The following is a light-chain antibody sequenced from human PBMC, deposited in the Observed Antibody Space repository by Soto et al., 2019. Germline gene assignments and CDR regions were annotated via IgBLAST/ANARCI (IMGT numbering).Light chain of an antibody. Sequence: QSVLTQPASVSGAPGQSIAISCTGTSSDVGGYNYVSWYQHHPGKAPKLMVCDVSNRPSGVSNRFSGSKSGNTASLTISGLQAEDEADYYCSSYTSSSTYVFGTGTKVTVL. J-gene: IGLJ1*01. V-gene: IGLV2-14*03. CDR3: SSYTSSSTYV. CDR2: DVS. CDR1: SSDVGGYNY.